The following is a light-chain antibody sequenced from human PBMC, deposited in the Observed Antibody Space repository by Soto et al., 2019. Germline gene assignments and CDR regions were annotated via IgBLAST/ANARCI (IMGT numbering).Light chain of an antibody. CDR1: QSVSSN. J-gene: IGKJ1*01. CDR3: QHLGS. V-gene: IGKV3-15*01. Sequence: EIVMTQSPATLSVSPGERATLSCRASQSVSSNLAWYQQKPGQAPRLLIYGASTRATGIPARFSGSGSGTEFTLTISSLQSEDFAVYYCQHLGSFGQGTKVDIK. CDR2: GAS.